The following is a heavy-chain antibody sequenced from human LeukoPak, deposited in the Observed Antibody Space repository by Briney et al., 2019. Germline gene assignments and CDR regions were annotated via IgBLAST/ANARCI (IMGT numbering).Heavy chain of an antibody. Sequence: PSETLSLTCAVYGGSFSGYYWSWIRQPPGKGLEWIGEINHRGRTNYNPSLKRRVTMSADTSKNQFSLNLRSVTAADTAIYYCARFSPGSYYNLDYWGQGTLVTVSS. CDR2: INHRGRT. V-gene: IGHV4-34*01. CDR1: GGSFSGYY. D-gene: IGHD3-10*01. J-gene: IGHJ4*02. CDR3: ARFSPGSYYNLDY.